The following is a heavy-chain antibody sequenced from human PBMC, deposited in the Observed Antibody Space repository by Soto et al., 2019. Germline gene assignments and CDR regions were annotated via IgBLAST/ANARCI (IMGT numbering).Heavy chain of an antibody. CDR2: LMAGGGTT. D-gene: IGHD5-12*01. V-gene: IGHV3-23*01. Sequence: LGGTPRPSCRASGMTFPKYAMAWGRKCPGKGLQWVSLMAGGGTTDYADSAKGRFIISRDNSKNTLSLQMHNLRADDTALYYCANLLVARRPSNCTDSWDPGILVTVS. CDR1: GMTFPKYA. J-gene: IGHJ5*01. CDR3: ANLLVARRPSNCTDS.